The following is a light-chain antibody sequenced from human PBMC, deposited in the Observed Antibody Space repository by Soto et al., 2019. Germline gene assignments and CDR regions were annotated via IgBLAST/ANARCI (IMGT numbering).Light chain of an antibody. CDR3: QQYSSYPYT. CDR2: KAS. V-gene: IGKV1-5*03. J-gene: IGKJ2*01. Sequence: DIQMTQSPSTLSASVGDRVTITCRASQTISTWLTWYQQKPGKAPNLLIYKASSLQTGVPSRFSGGGSGTEFTLTIRSLRPHDFATYYCQQYSSYPYTFGQGTKLEIK. CDR1: QTISTW.